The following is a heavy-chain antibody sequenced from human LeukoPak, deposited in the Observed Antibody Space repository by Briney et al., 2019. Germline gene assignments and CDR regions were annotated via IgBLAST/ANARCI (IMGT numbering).Heavy chain of an antibody. CDR1: GGSISSHY. CDR2: IYYSGST. D-gene: IGHD2-2*01. CDR3: ARGAPGYCSSTSCYAPSRPYYYYYYYMDV. J-gene: IGHJ6*03. V-gene: IGHV4-59*11. Sequence: SETLSLTCTVSGGSISSHYWSWIRQPPGKGLEWIGYIYYSGSTNYNPSLKSRVTISVDTSKNQFSLKLSSVTAADTAVYYCARGAPGYCSSTSCYAPSRPYYYYYYYMDVWGKGTTVTVSS.